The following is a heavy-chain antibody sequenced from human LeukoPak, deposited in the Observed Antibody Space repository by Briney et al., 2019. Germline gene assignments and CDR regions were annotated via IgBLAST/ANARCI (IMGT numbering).Heavy chain of an antibody. V-gene: IGHV3-30*04. CDR2: ISYDGSNK. Sequence: PGGSLRLSCAASGFTFGIYTIHWVRQAPGKGLEWVALISYDGSNKYYGDSVKGRFTISRDNSKNTLYLEMNSLRDEDTAVYYCVRDGDDYWGQGTLVSVSS. D-gene: IGHD7-27*01. J-gene: IGHJ4*02. CDR1: GFTFGIYT. CDR3: VRDGDDY.